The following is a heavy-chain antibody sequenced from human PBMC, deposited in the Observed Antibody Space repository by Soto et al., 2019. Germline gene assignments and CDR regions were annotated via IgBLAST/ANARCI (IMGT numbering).Heavy chain of an antibody. CDR1: GFTFTNNW. J-gene: IGHJ4*02. V-gene: IGHV3-74*01. Sequence: EVQLVESGGGLVQPGGSLRLSCAASGFTFTNNWIHWVRQAPGKGLVWVSRVNTFGSITNYADSVRGRFTISRDNAKTSVYLKINSLRVEDTAVYYCVRGAHSVFYVDFGAKETLATVSS. CDR3: VRGAHSVFYVDF. D-gene: IGHD3-3*02. CDR2: VNTFGSIT.